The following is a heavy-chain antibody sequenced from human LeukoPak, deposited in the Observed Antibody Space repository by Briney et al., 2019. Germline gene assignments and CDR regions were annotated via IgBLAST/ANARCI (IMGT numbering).Heavy chain of an antibody. CDR3: TTGLAAVAHGGY. V-gene: IGHV3-15*01. J-gene: IGHJ4*02. CDR1: GFTFSNAW. CDR2: IKNKISGGTT. Sequence: GGSLRLSCAASGFTFSNAWMNWVRQAPGKGLEWVGRIKNKISGGTTDYAAPVEGRFTISRNDSKNTLYLQMNSLKSEDTAVYFCTTGLAAVAHGGYWGLGTLVTVSS. D-gene: IGHD6-13*01.